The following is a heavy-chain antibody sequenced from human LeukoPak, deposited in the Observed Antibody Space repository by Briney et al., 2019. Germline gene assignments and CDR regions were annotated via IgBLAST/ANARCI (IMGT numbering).Heavy chain of an antibody. D-gene: IGHD1-26*01. CDR1: GFTFSSYS. J-gene: IGHJ3*02. CDR2: ISSGSTYI. Sequence: GGSLGLSCAASGFTFSSYSMNWVRQAPGKGLEWVSSISSGSTYIYYADSVKGRFTISRDNAKNSLYLQMNSLRAEDTAVYYCARGEGEGDAFDIWGQGTMVPVSS. V-gene: IGHV3-21*01. CDR3: ARGEGEGDAFDI.